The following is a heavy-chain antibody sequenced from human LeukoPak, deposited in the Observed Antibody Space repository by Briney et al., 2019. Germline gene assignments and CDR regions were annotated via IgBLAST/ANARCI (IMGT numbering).Heavy chain of an antibody. J-gene: IGHJ4*02. CDR2: ISGSGGST. D-gene: IGHD6-19*01. V-gene: IGHV3-23*01. CDR3: AKDRWLPFDY. Sequence: PRGSLRLSCAASGFTFSSYAMSWVRQAPGKGLEWVSAISGSGGSTYYADSVKGRFTISRDNSKNTLYLQMNSLRVEDTAVYYCAKDRWLPFDYWGQGTLVTVSS. CDR1: GFTFSSYA.